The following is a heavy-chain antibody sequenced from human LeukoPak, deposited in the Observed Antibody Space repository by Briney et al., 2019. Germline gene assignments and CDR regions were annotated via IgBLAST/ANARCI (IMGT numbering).Heavy chain of an antibody. J-gene: IGHJ2*01. CDR2: ISYDGSNK. Sequence: PGRSLRLSCAASGFTFSSNGMHWVRQAPGKGLEWVAVISYDGSNKYYADSVKGRFTISRDNSKNTLYLQMNSLRAEDTAVYYCAKDNLSGYGSGSYSGHFDLWGRGTLVTVSS. V-gene: IGHV3-30*18. CDR1: GFTFSSNG. D-gene: IGHD3-10*01. CDR3: AKDNLSGYGSGSYSGHFDL.